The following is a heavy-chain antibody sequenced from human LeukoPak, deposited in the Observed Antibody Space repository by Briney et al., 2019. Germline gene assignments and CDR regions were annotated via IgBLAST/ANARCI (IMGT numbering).Heavy chain of an antibody. Sequence: ASVKVSCKASGYTFTSYGISWVRQAPGQGLEWMGWISAYNGNTNYAQKLQGRVTMTTDTSTSTAYMELRSLRSDDTAVYYCARAGATLDYYYYMDVWGKGTTVTVSS. V-gene: IGHV1-18*01. J-gene: IGHJ6*03. D-gene: IGHD1-26*01. CDR1: GYTFTSYG. CDR3: ARAGATLDYYYYMDV. CDR2: ISAYNGNT.